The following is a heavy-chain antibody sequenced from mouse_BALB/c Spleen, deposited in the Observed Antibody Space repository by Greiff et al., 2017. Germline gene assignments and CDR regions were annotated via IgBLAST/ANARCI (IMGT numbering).Heavy chain of an antibody. CDR1: GYTFTDYN. D-gene: IGHD2-2*01. CDR3: ARPSSYGYLYAMDY. J-gene: IGHJ4*01. CDR2: INPNNGGT. V-gene: IGHV1-18*01. Sequence: EVKLMESGPELVKPGASVKIPCKASGYTFTDYNMDWVKQSPGKSLEWIGDINPNNGGTIYNQKFKGKATLTVDKSSSTAYMELRSLTSEDTAVYYCARPSSYGYLYAMDYWGQGTSVTVSA.